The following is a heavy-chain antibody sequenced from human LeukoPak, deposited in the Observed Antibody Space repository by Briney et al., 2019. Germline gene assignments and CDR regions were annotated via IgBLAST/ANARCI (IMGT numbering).Heavy chain of an antibody. Sequence: PGGSLRLSCAASGFTFDDYAMHWVRQAPGRGLEWVSFISWDGGSPYYADSVKGRFTISRDNRKNSLYLEMNSLRAEDTALYFCAKDGYPSRDYYFHYGMDVWGQGTTVTVS. CDR1: GFTFDDYA. D-gene: IGHD5-12*01. V-gene: IGHV3-43D*03. CDR3: AKDGYPSRDYYFHYGMDV. J-gene: IGHJ6*02. CDR2: ISWDGGSP.